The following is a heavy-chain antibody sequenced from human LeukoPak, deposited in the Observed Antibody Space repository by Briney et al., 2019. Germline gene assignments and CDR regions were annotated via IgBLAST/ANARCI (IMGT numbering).Heavy chain of an antibody. Sequence: SETLSLTCTVSGYSISSGYYWGWIRQPPGKGLEWIGSIYHSGSTYQNPSLKSRVTISVDTSKKQFSLKLSSVTAADTAVYYCAREDVYYDILTGYHKHAFHIWGQGTMVTVSS. CDR2: IYHSGST. J-gene: IGHJ3*02. D-gene: IGHD3-9*01. V-gene: IGHV4-38-2*02. CDR3: AREDVYYDILTGYHKHAFHI. CDR1: GYSISSGYY.